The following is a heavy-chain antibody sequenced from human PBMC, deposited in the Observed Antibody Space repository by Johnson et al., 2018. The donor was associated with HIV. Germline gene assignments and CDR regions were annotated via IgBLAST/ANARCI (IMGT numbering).Heavy chain of an antibody. Sequence: VQLVESGGGLVQPGGSLRLSCVASGFTVSSSYMSWVRQAPGKGLEWVSVIYSDGSTYYADSVKGRFSISRDNSKNTLYLQMNSLKTEDTAVYYCTTESASVGANYAFDIWGQGTMVTVSS. D-gene: IGHD1-26*01. V-gene: IGHV3-66*01. CDR1: GFTVSSSY. CDR2: IYSDGST. CDR3: TTESASVGANYAFDI. J-gene: IGHJ3*02.